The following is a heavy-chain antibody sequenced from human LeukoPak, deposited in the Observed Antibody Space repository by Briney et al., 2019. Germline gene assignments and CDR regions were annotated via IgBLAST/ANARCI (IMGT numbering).Heavy chain of an antibody. V-gene: IGHV3-53*01. J-gene: IGHJ4*02. Sequence: GGSLRLSCAASGFTVSTNYMNWVRQAPGKGLEWVSILYSGSDTYYADSVKGRFTISRDSSKNILSLQMNNLRAEDTAVYYCAKDDHGGSGWRDYFDYWGQGTLVTVSS. CDR2: LYSGSDT. CDR3: AKDDHGGSGWRDYFDY. CDR1: GFTVSTNY. D-gene: IGHD6-19*01.